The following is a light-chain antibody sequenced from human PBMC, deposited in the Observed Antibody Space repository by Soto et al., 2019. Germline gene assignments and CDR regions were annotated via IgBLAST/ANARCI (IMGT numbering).Light chain of an antibody. V-gene: IGKV3-11*01. CDR3: QQRFIWLT. J-gene: IGKJ4*01. CDR1: QSVSTY. CDR2: DAS. Sequence: EIVLTQSPATLSLSPGERATLSCRASQSVSTYLAWYQQKPGQAPRLLIYDASNRATGIPARFRGSGSGTDFTLTISSLEPEDFAIYYCQQRFIWLTFGWGTKVDIK.